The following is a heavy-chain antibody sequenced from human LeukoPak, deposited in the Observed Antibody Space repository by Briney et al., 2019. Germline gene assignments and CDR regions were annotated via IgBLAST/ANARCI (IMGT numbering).Heavy chain of an antibody. CDR3: AKDYFDSSAYDYGVDY. D-gene: IGHD3-22*01. CDR1: GFTFSSYG. Sequence: HPGGSLRLSCAASGFTFSSYGMHWVRQAPGKGLEWVAVTSYDGSNKYYADSVKGRFTISRDNSKNTLYLQMNSLRDEDTAVYYCAKDYFDSSAYDYGVDYWGQGTLVTVSS. V-gene: IGHV3-30*18. J-gene: IGHJ4*02. CDR2: TSYDGSNK.